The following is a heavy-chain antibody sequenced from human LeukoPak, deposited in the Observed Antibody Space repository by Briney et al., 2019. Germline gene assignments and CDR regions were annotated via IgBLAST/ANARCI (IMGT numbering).Heavy chain of an antibody. CDR1: GFTFSSYS. Sequence: GGSLRLSCAASGFTFSSYSMNWVRQAPGKGLEWVSAISGSGGSTYYADSVKGRFTISRDNSKNTLYLQMNSLRAEDTAVYYCAKSTMVRGVVYWGQGTLVTVSS. J-gene: IGHJ4*02. CDR3: AKSTMVRGVVY. D-gene: IGHD3-10*01. CDR2: ISGSGGST. V-gene: IGHV3-23*01.